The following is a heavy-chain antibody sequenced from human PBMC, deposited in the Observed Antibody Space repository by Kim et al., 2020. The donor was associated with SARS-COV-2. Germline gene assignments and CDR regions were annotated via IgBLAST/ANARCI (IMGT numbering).Heavy chain of an antibody. Sequence: GGSLRLSCAASGFTFSSYDMHWVRQATGKVLEWVSTIGTAGDTYYPGSVKGRFTISRENAKNSLYLQMNSLRAGDTAVYYCARVRYYDFWSGSQNYYYYCMDVWGKGTTVTVYS. CDR3: ARVRYYDFWSGSQNYYYYCMDV. D-gene: IGHD3-3*01. V-gene: IGHV3-13*01. CDR1: GFTFSSYD. CDR2: IGTAGDT. J-gene: IGHJ6*03.